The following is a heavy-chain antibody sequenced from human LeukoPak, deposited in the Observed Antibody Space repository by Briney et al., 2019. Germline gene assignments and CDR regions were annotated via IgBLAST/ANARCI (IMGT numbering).Heavy chain of an antibody. CDR2: IDWDDDK. J-gene: IGHJ4*02. Sequence: SGPALMKPTPTLRLTCTFSGFSLSTSGMRVRWIRQPPGKALEWLSRIDWDDDKFYSTSLKTRLTISKDTSKNQVVLTMTNMDPVDTATYYCARESYYGSGSYYDYWGQGTLVTVSS. CDR1: GFSLSTSGMR. D-gene: IGHD3-10*01. V-gene: IGHV2-70*04. CDR3: ARESYYGSGSYYDY.